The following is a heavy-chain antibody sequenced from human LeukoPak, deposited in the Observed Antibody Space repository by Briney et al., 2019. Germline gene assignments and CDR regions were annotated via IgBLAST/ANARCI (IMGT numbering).Heavy chain of an antibody. CDR2: IYPGDSDT. J-gene: IGHJ4*02. CDR3: ATQPGLGY. Sequence: GESLKISCKASGYSFTSYWIGWVRQMPGKGLEWMGIIYPGDSDTRYRPPFQGQVTISVDKSITTAYLQWSSLKASDSAIYFCATQPGLGYWGQGTLVTVSS. CDR1: GYSFTSYW. D-gene: IGHD1-26*01. V-gene: IGHV5-51*01.